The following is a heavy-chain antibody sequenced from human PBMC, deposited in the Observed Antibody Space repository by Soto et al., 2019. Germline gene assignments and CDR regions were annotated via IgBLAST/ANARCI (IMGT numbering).Heavy chain of an antibody. Sequence: EVQLLESGGDLVQPGGSLRLSCAASGCTFNGYALTWVRQVPGKGLEWVLSLSSRGFSTHYAESVKGRFTISRDNIKNRVYLQVNSLRAEDTAVYYCARERSVYCSDGICPDAFDIWGQGTLVTVSS. CDR1: GCTFNGYA. J-gene: IGHJ3*02. CDR3: ARERSVYCSDGICPDAFDI. D-gene: IGHD2-15*01. V-gene: IGHV3-23*01. CDR2: LSSRGFST.